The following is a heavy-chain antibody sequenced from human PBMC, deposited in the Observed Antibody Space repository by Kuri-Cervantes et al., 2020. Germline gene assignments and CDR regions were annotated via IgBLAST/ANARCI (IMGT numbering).Heavy chain of an antibody. J-gene: IGHJ4*02. CDR3: ARTNGEIQYFDWLLGYFDY. D-gene: IGHD3-9*01. Sequence: SETLSLTCTVSGGSISSSSYYWGWIRQPPGKGLEWIGSIYYSGSTYYNPSLKSRVTISVDTSKNQFSLKLSSVTAADTAVYYCARTNGEIQYFDWLLGYFDYWGQGTLVTVSS. V-gene: IGHV4-39*01. CDR1: GGSISSSSYY. CDR2: IYYSGST.